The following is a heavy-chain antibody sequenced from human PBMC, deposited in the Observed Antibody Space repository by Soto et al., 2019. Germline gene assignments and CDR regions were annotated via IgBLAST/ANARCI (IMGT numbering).Heavy chain of an antibody. Sequence: GASVKVSCKASGGTFSSYAISWVRQAPGQGLEWMGGIIPIFGTANYAQKFQGRVTITADESTSTAYMELSSLRSEDTAVYYCARAPRLRYFDWFPGSSYYYYGMDVWGQGTTVTVSS. J-gene: IGHJ6*02. CDR3: ARAPRLRYFDWFPGSSYYYYGMDV. V-gene: IGHV1-69*13. D-gene: IGHD3-9*01. CDR2: IIPIFGTA. CDR1: GGTFSSYA.